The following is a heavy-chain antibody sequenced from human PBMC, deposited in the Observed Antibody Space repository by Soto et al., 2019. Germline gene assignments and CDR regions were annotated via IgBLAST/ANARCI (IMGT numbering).Heavy chain of an antibody. J-gene: IGHJ3*02. Sequence: ASVKVSCKASGYTFTTYGISWARQAPGQGLEWMGWISAYNGNTNYAQKLQGRVTMATDTSTNTAYMELRSLRSDDTAVYYCARVSYYYDSSGYSIDASDIWGQGTMVTVSS. V-gene: IGHV1-18*01. D-gene: IGHD3-22*01. CDR1: GYTFTTYG. CDR3: ARVSYYYDSSGYSIDASDI. CDR2: ISAYNGNT.